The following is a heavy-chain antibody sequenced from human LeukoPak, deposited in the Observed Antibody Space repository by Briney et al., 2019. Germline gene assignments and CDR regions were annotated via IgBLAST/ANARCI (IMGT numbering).Heavy chain of an antibody. J-gene: IGHJ4*02. CDR1: GFSFSSHW. CDR2: IKGDGSEK. V-gene: IGHV3-7*01. D-gene: IGHD6-19*01. Sequence: GGSLRLSCAASGFSFSSHWMNWVRQAPGKGLQWVATIKGDGSEKFYVDSVKGRFTISRDNAKNSLYLQMNILRAEDTAVYYCAKGGRQWLVLVYWGQGTLVTVSS. CDR3: AKGGRQWLVLVY.